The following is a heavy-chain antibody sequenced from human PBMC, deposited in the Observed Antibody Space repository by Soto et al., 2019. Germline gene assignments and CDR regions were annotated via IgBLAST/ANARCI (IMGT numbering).Heavy chain of an antibody. D-gene: IGHD6-19*01. Sequence: GGSLRLSCAASGFPFSNYAMNWVRQAPGKGLEWVAVISYDGSNKYYADSVKGRFTISRDNSKNTLYLQMNSLRAEDTAVYYCAKDPRIGIAVAGVFYYWGQGTLVTVS. CDR3: AKDPRIGIAVAGVFYY. CDR2: ISYDGSNK. CDR1: GFPFSNYA. V-gene: IGHV3-30*18. J-gene: IGHJ4*02.